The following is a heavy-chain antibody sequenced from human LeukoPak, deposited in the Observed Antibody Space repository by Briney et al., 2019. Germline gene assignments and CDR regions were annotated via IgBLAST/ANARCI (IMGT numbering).Heavy chain of an antibody. V-gene: IGHV3-53*01. CDR2: ISNDGDT. Sequence: GGSLRLSCAASGFTVSSNYMSWVRQGPGKGLECVSVISNDGDTYYADSVKGRFTISRDNSKNTLYLQMNSLRAEDTAVYYCAKDLSLWFGEPYFDYWGQGTLVTVSS. J-gene: IGHJ4*02. CDR1: GFTVSSNY. CDR3: AKDLSLWFGEPYFDY. D-gene: IGHD3-10*01.